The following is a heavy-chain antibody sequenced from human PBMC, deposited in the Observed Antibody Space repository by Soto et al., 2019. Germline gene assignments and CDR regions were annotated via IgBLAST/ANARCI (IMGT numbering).Heavy chain of an antibody. D-gene: IGHD3-22*01. CDR3: ASAYYYDSSGYSPGGY. CDR2: IKQDGSQK. CDR1: GLTFSSYW. Sequence: EVQLVESGGGLVQPGGSLRLSCAASGLTFSSYWMSWVRQAPGKGLEWVANIKQDGSQKYYVDSVKGRFTISRDNVKNSLYLQMNSVRVEDTAVYYCASAYYYDSSGYSPGGYWGQGTLVTVSS. V-gene: IGHV3-7*01. J-gene: IGHJ4*02.